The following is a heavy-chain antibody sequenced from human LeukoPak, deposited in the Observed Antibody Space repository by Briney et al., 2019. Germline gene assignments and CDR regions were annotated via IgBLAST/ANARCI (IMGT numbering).Heavy chain of an antibody. CDR2: INHSGST. Sequence: SETLSLTCTVSGGSISSSTYYWSWIRQPPGKGLEWIGEINHSGSTNYNPSLKSRVTISVDTSKNQFSLKLSSVTAADTAVYYCARGLQVTRGDSSGYYFYFDYWGQGTLVTVSS. V-gene: IGHV4-39*07. CDR3: ARGLQVTRGDSSGYYFYFDY. J-gene: IGHJ4*02. D-gene: IGHD3-22*01. CDR1: GGSISSSTYY.